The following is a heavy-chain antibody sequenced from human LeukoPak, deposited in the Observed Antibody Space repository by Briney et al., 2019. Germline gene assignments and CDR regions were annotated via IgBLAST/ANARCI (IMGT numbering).Heavy chain of an antibody. J-gene: IGHJ4*02. CDR3: AKALRVAAARYYFDY. CDR1: GFTFSSYA. V-gene: IGHV3-23*01. Sequence: GGSLRLSCAASGFTFSSYAMSWVRQAPGKGLEWVSSISGSGGSTYYADSGKGRFTISRDSPKNTLYLRMNSLRAEDTAVYYCAKALRVAAARYYFDYWGQGTLVTVSS. D-gene: IGHD6-13*01. CDR2: ISGSGGST.